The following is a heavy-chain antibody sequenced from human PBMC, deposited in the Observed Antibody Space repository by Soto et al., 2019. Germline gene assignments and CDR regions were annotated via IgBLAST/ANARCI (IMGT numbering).Heavy chain of an antibody. D-gene: IGHD3-10*01. CDR3: ARAMVRGVIMVNYYYYGMDV. CDR2: IKVDGSEK. Sequence: GGSLRLSCAASGFTFSNYWMSWVRQAPGKGLEWVANIKVDGSEKYYVDSVKGRFTISRDNAKNSLYLQMNSLRAEDTAVYYCARAMVRGVIMVNYYYYGMDVWGQGTTVTVSS. V-gene: IGHV3-7*02. CDR1: GFTFSNYW. J-gene: IGHJ6*02.